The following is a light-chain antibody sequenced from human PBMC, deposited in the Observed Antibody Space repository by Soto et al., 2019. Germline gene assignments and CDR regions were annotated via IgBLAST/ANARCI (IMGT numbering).Light chain of an antibody. CDR1: TGAVTSANY. CDR3: LLSSGGSYV. V-gene: IGLV7-43*01. CDR2: RTS. J-gene: IGLJ1*01. Sequence: QAVVTQEPSLAVSPGGTVTLTCASSTGAVTSANYPNWIQQKPGQAPRPLIYRTSIKHSWTPDRFSGSLLGGKAALTLSGVEPEDEADYYCLLSSGGSYVFGTGTQVTVL.